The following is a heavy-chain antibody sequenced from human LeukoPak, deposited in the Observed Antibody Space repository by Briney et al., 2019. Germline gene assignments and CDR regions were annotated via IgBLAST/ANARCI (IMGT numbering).Heavy chain of an antibody. CDR3: AKAYGGFGELNDAFDI. D-gene: IGHD3-10*01. CDR2: ISYDGSNK. V-gene: IGHV3-30*18. CDR1: GFTFSSYG. J-gene: IGHJ3*02. Sequence: PGRSLRLSCAASGFTFSSYGMHWVRQAPGKGLEWVAVISYDGSNKYYADSVKGRFTISRDNSKNTLYLQMNSLRAEDTAVYYCAKAYGGFGELNDAFDIWGQGTMVTVSS.